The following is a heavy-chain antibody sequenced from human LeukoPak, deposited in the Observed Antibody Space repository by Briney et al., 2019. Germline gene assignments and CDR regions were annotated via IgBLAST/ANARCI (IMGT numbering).Heavy chain of an antibody. D-gene: IGHD3-16*02. CDR3: AKRPSGDYVWGSYRHPRDY. Sequence: GGSLRLSCAASGFTFSSYAMSWVRQAPGKGLEWVSAISGSGGSTYYADSVKGRFTISRDNSKNTLYLQVNSLRAEDTAVYYCAKRPSGDYVWGSYRHPRDYWGQGTLVTVSS. CDR2: ISGSGGST. J-gene: IGHJ4*02. V-gene: IGHV3-23*01. CDR1: GFTFSSYA.